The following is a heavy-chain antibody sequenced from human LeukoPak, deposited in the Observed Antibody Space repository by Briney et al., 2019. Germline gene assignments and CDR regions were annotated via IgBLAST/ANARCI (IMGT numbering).Heavy chain of an antibody. Sequence: GGSLRLSCAASGFTFSDHYMDWVRQAPGKGLEWVGRTSNEAKSYTTEYAASVEDRFTISRDDSKNSLYLQMNSLKTEDTAVYYCARVTGAYYFDYWGQGTLVTVSS. V-gene: IGHV3-72*01. CDR2: TSNEAKSYTT. J-gene: IGHJ4*02. D-gene: IGHD1-20*01. CDR3: ARVTGAYYFDY. CDR1: GFTFSDHY.